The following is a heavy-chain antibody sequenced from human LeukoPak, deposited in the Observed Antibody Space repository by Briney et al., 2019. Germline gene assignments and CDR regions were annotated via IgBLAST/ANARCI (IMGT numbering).Heavy chain of an antibody. CDR3: AARPTSAVVAPSDY. Sequence: PGGSLRLSCAASGFTSSCCAMTWDRQAPGKGLEWVSGISGSGGSTYYADSVKGRFTISRDNSKNTLYLQMNSLRGEDTATYYCAARPTSAVVAPSDYWGQGTLVTVSS. CDR2: ISGSGGST. J-gene: IGHJ4*02. D-gene: IGHD3-22*01. CDR1: GFTSSCCA. V-gene: IGHV3-23*01.